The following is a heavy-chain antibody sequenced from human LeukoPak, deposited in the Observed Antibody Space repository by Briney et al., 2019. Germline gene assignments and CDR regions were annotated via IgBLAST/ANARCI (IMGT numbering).Heavy chain of an antibody. CDR1: GFTFSHYA. D-gene: IGHD2/OR15-2a*01. Sequence: GGSLRLSCAASGFTFSHYAMSWVRQAPGKGLEWVSGINSGGSTNYADSVKGRFTISRDNSKNTLYLQMNSLRAEDTAVYYCVNTGNSRGAYWGQGTLVTVSS. V-gene: IGHV3-23*01. CDR2: INSGGST. CDR3: VNTGNSRGAY. J-gene: IGHJ4*02.